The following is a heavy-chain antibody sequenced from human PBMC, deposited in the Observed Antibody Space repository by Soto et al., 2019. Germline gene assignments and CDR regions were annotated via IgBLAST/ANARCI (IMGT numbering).Heavy chain of an antibody. CDR2: ISGSGDST. V-gene: IGHV3-23*01. CDR3: ARDIDTSSRYNNLDP. Sequence: PGGSLRLSCAASGFTFDDYAMHWVRQAPGKGLEWASGISGSGDSTYYADSVKGRFTISRDDTKKTLYLQMNSLSAEDTAVYYCARDIDTSSRYNNLDPWGQGTLVTVSS. J-gene: IGHJ5*02. CDR1: GFTFDDYA. D-gene: IGHD2-2*01.